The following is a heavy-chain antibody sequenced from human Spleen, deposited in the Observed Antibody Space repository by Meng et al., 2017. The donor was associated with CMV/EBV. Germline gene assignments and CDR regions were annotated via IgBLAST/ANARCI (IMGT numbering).Heavy chain of an antibody. CDR3: AKDEGYGRRGADY. D-gene: IGHD5-18*01. V-gene: IGHV3-33*06. J-gene: IGHJ4*02. Sequence: GGSLRLSCAASGFTFSSYGMHWVRQAPGKGLEWVAVIWYDGSNKYYADSVKGRFTISRDNSKNTLYLQMNSLRAEDTAVYYCAKDEGYGRRGADYWGQGTLVTVSS. CDR2: IWYDGSNK. CDR1: GFTFSSYG.